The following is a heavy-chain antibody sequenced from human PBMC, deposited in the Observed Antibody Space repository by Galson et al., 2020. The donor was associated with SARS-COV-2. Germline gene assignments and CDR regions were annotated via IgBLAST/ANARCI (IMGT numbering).Heavy chain of an antibody. Sequence: ASVTVSCKVSGYTLTELSMHWVRQAPGKGLEWMGGFDPEDGETIYAQKFQGRVTMTEDTSTDTAYMELSSLRSEDTAVYYCATERYYYDSSGYLPRFDPWGQGTLVTVSS. J-gene: IGHJ5*02. CDR3: ATERYYYDSSGYLPRFDP. V-gene: IGHV1-24*01. CDR1: GYTLTELS. CDR2: FDPEDGET. D-gene: IGHD3-22*01.